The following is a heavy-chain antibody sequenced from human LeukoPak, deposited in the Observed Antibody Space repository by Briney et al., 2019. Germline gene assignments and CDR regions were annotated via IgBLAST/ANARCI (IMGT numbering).Heavy chain of an antibody. D-gene: IGHD2-2*01. CDR1: GDSVSSNSAA. CDR3: ARRLTQYDCFDP. CDR2: TYYRSTWYN. J-gene: IGHJ5*02. Sequence: SQTLLLTCAISGDSVSSNSAAWNWIRQSPSRGLEWLGRTYYRSTWYNDYAVSVGGRITVNPDTSKNQFSLHLNSVTPEDTAVYYCARRLTQYDCFDPWGQGILVTVSS. V-gene: IGHV6-1*01.